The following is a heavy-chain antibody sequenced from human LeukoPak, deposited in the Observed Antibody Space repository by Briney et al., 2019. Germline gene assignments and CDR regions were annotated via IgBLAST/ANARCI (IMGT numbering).Heavy chain of an antibody. V-gene: IGHV4-31*03. Sequence: SETRSLTCTVSGDSISSGVSYWGWIRQRPGKGLEWIAYIFYSGSTYYNPSLKSRVTISVDTSNNHFSLEVRSVTAADTAVYFCARLHYNYYYMDVWGKGTPVTVSS. CDR2: IFYSGST. J-gene: IGHJ6*03. D-gene: IGHD1-14*01. CDR1: GDSISSGVSY. CDR3: ARLHYNYYYMDV.